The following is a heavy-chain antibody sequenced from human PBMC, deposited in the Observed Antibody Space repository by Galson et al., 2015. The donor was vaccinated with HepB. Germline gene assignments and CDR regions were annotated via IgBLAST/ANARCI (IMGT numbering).Heavy chain of an antibody. CDR3: ARVGFYDFWSGGAFYYYYMDV. V-gene: IGHV6-1*01. CDR2: TYYRSKWYN. Sequence: CAISGDSVSSNSAAWNWIRQSPSRGLEWLGRTYYRSKWYNDYAVSVKSRITINPDTSKNQFSLQLNSVTPEDTAVYYCARVGFYDFWSGGAFYYYYMDVWGKGTTVTVSS. CDR1: GDSVSSNSAA. J-gene: IGHJ6*03. D-gene: IGHD3-3*01.